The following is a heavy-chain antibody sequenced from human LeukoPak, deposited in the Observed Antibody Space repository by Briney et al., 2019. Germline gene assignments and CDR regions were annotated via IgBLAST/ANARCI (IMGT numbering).Heavy chain of an antibody. CDR3: ARAIVVVPAADLYFDY. D-gene: IGHD2-2*01. V-gene: IGHV1-2*02. J-gene: IGHJ4*02. CDR1: GYTFTGYY. CDR2: INPNSGGT. Sequence: ASVKVSCKASGYTFTGYYMHWVRQAPGQGLEWMGWINPNSGGTNYAQKFQGRATMTRDTSISTAYMELSRLRSDDTAVYYCARAIVVVPAADLYFDYWGQGTLVTVSS.